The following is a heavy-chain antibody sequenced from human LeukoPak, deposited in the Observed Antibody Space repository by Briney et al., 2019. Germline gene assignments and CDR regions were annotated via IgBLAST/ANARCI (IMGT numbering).Heavy chain of an antibody. CDR3: ARGLRYFDWLFPHNWFDP. J-gene: IGHJ5*02. V-gene: IGHV3-48*03. Sequence: GGSLRLSCAASGFTFSSYEMNWVRQAPGKGLEWVTYISSSGSTIYYADSVKGRFTISRDNAKNSLYLQMNSLRAEDTAVYYCARGLRYFDWLFPHNWFDPWGQGTLVTVSS. CDR1: GFTFSSYE. CDR2: ISSSGSTI. D-gene: IGHD3-9*01.